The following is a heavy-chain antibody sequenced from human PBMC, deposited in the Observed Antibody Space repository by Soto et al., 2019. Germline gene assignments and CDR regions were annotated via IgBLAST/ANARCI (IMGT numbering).Heavy chain of an antibody. CDR1: NGSISSSSYY. CDR3: ATHHNYYYMDV. CDR2: VYYSGTT. Sequence: SETLSLTCTVSNGSISSSSYYWGWIRQPPGQGLEWIGTVYYSGTTYHNPSLKSRVTISVDTSKNQFSLKLNSVTAADTALYYCATHHNYYYMDVWGRGTTVTVSS. V-gene: IGHV4-39*01. J-gene: IGHJ6*03.